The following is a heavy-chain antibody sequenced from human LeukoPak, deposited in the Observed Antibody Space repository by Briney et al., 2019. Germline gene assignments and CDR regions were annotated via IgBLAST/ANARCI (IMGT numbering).Heavy chain of an antibody. V-gene: IGHV3-33*08. CDR3: VRGVGVSRFNYFDP. CDR1: GFTFSLYS. J-gene: IGHJ5*02. D-gene: IGHD6-13*01. Sequence: GGSLRLSCAASGFTFSLYSMNWVRQAPGKGLEWVAVIWYDASNKYYADSVKGRFTISRDNSKNTLFLQMNSLRDDDTAVYYCVRGVGVSRFNYFDPWGQGTLVIVSS. CDR2: IWYDASNK.